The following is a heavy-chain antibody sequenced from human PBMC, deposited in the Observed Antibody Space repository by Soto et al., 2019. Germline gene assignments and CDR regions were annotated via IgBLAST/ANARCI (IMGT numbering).Heavy chain of an antibody. CDR1: GGSISSGGYY. D-gene: IGHD2-15*01. Sequence: QVQLQESGPGLVKPSQTLSLTCTVSGGSISSGGYYWSWIRQHPGKGLEWIGYIYYSGSTYYNPSLKSRVTISVDTSKNQFSLKLSSVTAADTAVYYCARGDYCSGGSCYGVDYWGQGTLVTVSS. V-gene: IGHV4-31*03. CDR2: IYYSGST. CDR3: ARGDYCSGGSCYGVDY. J-gene: IGHJ4*02.